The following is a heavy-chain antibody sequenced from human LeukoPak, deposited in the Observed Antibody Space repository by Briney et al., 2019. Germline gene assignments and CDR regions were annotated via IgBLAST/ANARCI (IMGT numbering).Heavy chain of an antibody. D-gene: IGHD6-19*01. CDR2: IYYSGST. J-gene: IGHJ4*02. V-gene: IGHV4-59*08. CDR3: ARMYSSGWYRYIDY. CDR1: GGSISSYY. Sequence: PSETLSLTCTVSGGSISSYYWSWIRQPPGKGLEWIGYIYYSGSTNYNPSLKSRVTISVETSKNQFSLKLSSVTAADTAVYYCARMYSSGWYRYIDYWGQGTLVTVSS.